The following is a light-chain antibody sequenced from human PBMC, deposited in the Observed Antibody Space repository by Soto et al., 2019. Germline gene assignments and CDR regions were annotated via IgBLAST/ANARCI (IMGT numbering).Light chain of an antibody. CDR3: QQYYSTPRT. CDR2: WAS. J-gene: IGKJ2*02. CDR1: QSVLYSSNNKNY. V-gene: IGKV4-1*01. Sequence: DIVMTQSPDFLAVSLGERATINCKSSQSVLYSSNNKNYLAWYQQKPGQPPKLLIYWASTRESGVPDRFSGSGSGTDFTLTISSLQAEDVAVYYCQQYYSTPRTFGQGTKLEIK.